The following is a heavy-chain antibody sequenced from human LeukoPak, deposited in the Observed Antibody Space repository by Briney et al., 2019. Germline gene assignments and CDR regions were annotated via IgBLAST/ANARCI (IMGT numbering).Heavy chain of an antibody. CDR2: FYYTGST. CDR3: ARYSYDLGNFCQFDF. V-gene: IGHV4-61*01. Sequence: PSETLSLTCTVSGGSLSSGTLYWGWLRQPPGKGMEWLGYFYYTGSTHYNPSLKSRVTISADTSRNQFSLKLSSVTAADTAVYYCARYSYDLGNFCQFDFWGQGTLVTVSS. CDR1: GGSLSSGTLY. D-gene: IGHD3-10*01. J-gene: IGHJ4*02.